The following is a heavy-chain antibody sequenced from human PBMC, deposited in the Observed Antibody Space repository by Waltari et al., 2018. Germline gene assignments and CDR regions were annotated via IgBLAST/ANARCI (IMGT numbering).Heavy chain of an antibody. Sequence: QVQLEQSGAEVGRPGASVTVSCTASGYTFTGYYVHWVRQAPGQGLEWMGWIDPKSGDTNYAYKFEGRVTMTRDTSIRAAYMELSGLKSDDTAVYYCAREEDNYDASTELDYWGQGTLVTVSS. CDR2: IDPKSGDT. V-gene: IGHV1-2*07. CDR3: AREEDNYDASTELDY. D-gene: IGHD3-22*01. CDR1: GYTFTGYY. J-gene: IGHJ4*02.